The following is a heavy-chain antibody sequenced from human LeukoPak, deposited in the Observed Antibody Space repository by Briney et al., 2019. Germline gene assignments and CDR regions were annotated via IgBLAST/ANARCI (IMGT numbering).Heavy chain of an antibody. J-gene: IGHJ4*02. CDR2: IIPIFGTA. D-gene: IGHD2-8*01. CDR3: ARGDCTNGVCFDY. Sequence: GCSVKVSLMASGGTFSSYATIWVRQAAGQGLEWRGGIIPIFGTANYAQKFQGRVTITADESTSTAYMELSSLRSEDTAVYYCARGDCTNGVCFDYWGQGTLVTVSS. CDR1: GGTFSSYA. V-gene: IGHV1-69*01.